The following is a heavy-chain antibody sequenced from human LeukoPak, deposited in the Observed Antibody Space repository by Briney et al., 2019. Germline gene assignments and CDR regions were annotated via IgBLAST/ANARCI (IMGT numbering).Heavy chain of an antibody. J-gene: IGHJ5*02. V-gene: IGHV3-21*01. CDR2: ISPDSNYK. CDR1: GFAFSNAW. D-gene: IGHD6-13*01. Sequence: GSLRLSCAASGFAFSNAWMSWVRQAPGKGLEWVSSISPDSNYKYYVDSMKGRFTISRDNAKNSLYLQMNSLRVEDTAVYYCARDGSSWFNWFDPWGQGTLVTVSS. CDR3: ARDGSSWFNWFDP.